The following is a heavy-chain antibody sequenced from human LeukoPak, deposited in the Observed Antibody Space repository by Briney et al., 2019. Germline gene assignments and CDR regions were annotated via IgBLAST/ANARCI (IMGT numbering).Heavy chain of an antibody. CDR2: IYYSGST. CDR1: GGSISSYY. J-gene: IGHJ4*02. Sequence: PSETLSLTCTVSGGSISSYYWSWIRQPPGKGLEWIGYIYYSGSTNYNPSLKSRVTISVDTSKNQFSLKLSSVTAADTAVYYCAKVGDGYNQRFYFDYWGQGSLVTVSS. CDR3: AKVGDGYNQRFYFDY. V-gene: IGHV4-59*01. D-gene: IGHD5-24*01.